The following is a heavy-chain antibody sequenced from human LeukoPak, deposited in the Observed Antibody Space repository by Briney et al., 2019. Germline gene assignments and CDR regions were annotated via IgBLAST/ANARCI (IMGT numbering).Heavy chain of an antibody. D-gene: IGHD4-17*01. CDR3: ARVPTTVTTVYFDY. V-gene: IGHV3-7*05. CDR2: IKRDGSEE. Sequence: GGSLRLSCAASAFSFSDYWMTWVRQAPGKGLHWVAHIKRDGSEEYYVDSVKGRFTISRDNSKNTLYLQMNSLRAEDTAVYYCARVPTTVTTVYFDYWGQGTLVTVSS. J-gene: IGHJ4*02. CDR1: AFSFSDYW.